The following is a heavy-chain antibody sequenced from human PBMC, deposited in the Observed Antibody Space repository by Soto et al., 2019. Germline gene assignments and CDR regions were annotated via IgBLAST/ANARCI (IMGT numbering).Heavy chain of an antibody. CDR3: AIEPDCSSTTWPTDY. D-gene: IGHD2-2*01. CDR2: IWYDGSNK. Sequence: PGGSLRLSCAASGFTFSSYGMHWVRQAPGKGLEWVAVIWYDGSNKYYADSVKGRFTISRDNSKNTLYLQMNSLRAEDTAVYYCAIEPDCSSTTWPTDYCGHGTLVIVSS. V-gene: IGHV3-33*01. CDR1: GFTFSSYG. J-gene: IGHJ4*01.